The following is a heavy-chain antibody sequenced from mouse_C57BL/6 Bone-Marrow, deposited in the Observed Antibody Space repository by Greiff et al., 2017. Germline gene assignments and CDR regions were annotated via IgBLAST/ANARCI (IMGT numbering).Heavy chain of an antibody. CDR1: GFTFSSYA. CDR3: ARDLTAEVGGDYFDD. J-gene: IGHJ2*01. CDR2: ISDGGSYT. D-gene: IGHD1-1*01. Sequence: DVQLVESGGGLVKPGGSLKLSCAASGFTFSSYAMSWVRQTPEKRLEWVATISDGGSYTYYPDNVKGRFTISRDNAKNNLYLQMSHLKSEDTAMYYCARDLTAEVGGDYFDDWGQGTTLTVAS. V-gene: IGHV5-4*01.